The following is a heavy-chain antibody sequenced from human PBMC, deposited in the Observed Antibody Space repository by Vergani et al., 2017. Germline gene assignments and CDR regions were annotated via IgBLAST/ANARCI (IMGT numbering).Heavy chain of an antibody. CDR1: GYSVSSSNW. CDR3: ARKGDGYTFDY. CDR2: IHYSGDS. D-gene: IGHD5-24*01. Sequence: QVQLQESGPGLVKPSDTLSLTCAVSGYSVSSSNWWDWIRQPPGKGLEWIGYIHYSGDSYYNPSFKSRVTMSVDTPQNQFSLTLSSVTAVDTAVFYCARKGDGYTFDYWGQGTLVTVSS. J-gene: IGHJ4*02. V-gene: IGHV4-28*01.